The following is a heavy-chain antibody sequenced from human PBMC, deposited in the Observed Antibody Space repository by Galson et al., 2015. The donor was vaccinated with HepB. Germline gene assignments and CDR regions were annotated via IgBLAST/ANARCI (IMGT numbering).Heavy chain of an antibody. J-gene: IGHJ6*02. V-gene: IGHV1-69*04. CDR3: ARDGIRGEGGKDV. D-gene: IGHD3-10*01. CDR2: IIPILGIA. Sequence: SVKVSCKASGGTFSSYAISWVRQAPGQGLEWMGRIIPILGIANYAQKFQGRVTITADKSTSTAYMELSSLRSEDTAVYYCARDGIRGEGGKDVWGQGTTVTVSS. CDR1: GGTFSSYA.